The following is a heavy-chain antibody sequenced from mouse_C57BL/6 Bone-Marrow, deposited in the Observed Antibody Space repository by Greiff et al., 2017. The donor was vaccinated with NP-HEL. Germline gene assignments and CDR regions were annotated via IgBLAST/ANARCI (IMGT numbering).Heavy chain of an antibody. J-gene: IGHJ1*03. CDR3: ARRRITTVVATPYWYFDV. V-gene: IGHV1-81*01. CDR1: GYTFTSYG. Sequence: QVQLQQSGAELARPGASVTLSCKASGYTFTSYGISWVKQRTGQGLEWIGEIYPRSGNTYYNEKFKGKATLTADKSSSTAYMELRSRTSEDSAVYCCARRRITTVVATPYWYFDVWGTGTTVTVSS. D-gene: IGHD1-1*01. CDR2: IYPRSGNT.